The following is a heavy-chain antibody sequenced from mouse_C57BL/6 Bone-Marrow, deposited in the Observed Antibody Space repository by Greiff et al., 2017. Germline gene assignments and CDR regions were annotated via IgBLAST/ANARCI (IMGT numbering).Heavy chain of an antibody. CDR3: ARGGVVATNYSDY. CDR2: ISSGGSYT. J-gene: IGHJ2*01. D-gene: IGHD1-1*01. Sequence: EVKLVESGGDLVKPGGSLKLSCAASGFTFSSYGMSWVRPTPDKRLEWFATISSGGSYTYYPDSVKGRFTISRDNAKNTLYLQMSSLKSEDTAMYYCARGGVVATNYSDYWGQGTTLTVAS. CDR1: GFTFSSYG. V-gene: IGHV5-6*01.